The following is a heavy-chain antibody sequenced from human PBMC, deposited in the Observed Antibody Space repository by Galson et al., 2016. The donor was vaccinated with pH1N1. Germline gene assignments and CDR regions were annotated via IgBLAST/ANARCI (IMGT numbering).Heavy chain of an antibody. Sequence: PALVTPTQTLTLTCTFSGFSLTNSGVAVGWIRQPPGKALEWLALFYWDGDQRSSPSLKSRLTITKDTSKNQVVLTMTNVDPVDTATYYCAHRRRGSGTPGVYGYWGQGTLVTVSS. CDR2: FYWDGDQ. CDR3: AHRRRGSGTPGVYGY. J-gene: IGHJ4*02. D-gene: IGHD3-10*01. V-gene: IGHV2-5*02. CDR1: GFSLTNSGVA.